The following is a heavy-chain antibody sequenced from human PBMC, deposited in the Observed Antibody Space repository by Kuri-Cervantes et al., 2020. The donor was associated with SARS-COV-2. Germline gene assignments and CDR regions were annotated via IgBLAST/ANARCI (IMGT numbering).Heavy chain of an antibody. CDR3: AREVGYCDSGRCYGLDAFDI. D-gene: IGHD2-2*01. CDR2: INTATGNT. V-gene: IGHV1-3*04. J-gene: IGHJ3*02. Sequence: ASVKVSCKASGYTFSNHAIHWVRQAPGQGLEWMGWINTATGNTHYSQKFQGRVTIIRDTAASTEFMELNSLRSEDTAVYYCAREVGYCDSGRCYGLDAFDIWGQGTMVTVSS. CDR1: GYTFSNHA.